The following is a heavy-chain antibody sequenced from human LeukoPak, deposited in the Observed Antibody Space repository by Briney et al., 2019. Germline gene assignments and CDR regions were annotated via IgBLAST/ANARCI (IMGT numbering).Heavy chain of an antibody. CDR3: ARVGFKGDCSGGSCRAPPDY. Sequence: PGGTLRLSCAASGFTFSDYAMNWVRQAPGKGLEWVSYISSSGSTIYYADSVKGRFTISRDNAKNSLYLQMNSLRAEDTAVYYCARVGFKGDCSGGSCRAPPDYWGQGTLVTVSS. J-gene: IGHJ4*02. CDR1: GFTFSDYA. D-gene: IGHD2-15*01. V-gene: IGHV3-48*03. CDR2: ISSSGSTI.